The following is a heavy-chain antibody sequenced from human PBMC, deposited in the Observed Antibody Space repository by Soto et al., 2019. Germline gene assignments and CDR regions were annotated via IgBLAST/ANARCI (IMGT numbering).Heavy chain of an antibody. CDR3: ARLPVVVIALGYFDP. CDR2: VYYTGFT. V-gene: IGHV4-39*01. CDR1: GDSISSSYY. Sequence: QLQLQESGPGLVKPSETLSLTCTVSGDSISSSYYWGWVRQPPGKGLECIGAVYYTGFTYYNPSLKGLLTISRDTSKNQFSLRLSSVTAADTAIYYCARLPVVVIALGYFDPWGPGTLVTVSS. D-gene: IGHD2-21*01. J-gene: IGHJ5*02.